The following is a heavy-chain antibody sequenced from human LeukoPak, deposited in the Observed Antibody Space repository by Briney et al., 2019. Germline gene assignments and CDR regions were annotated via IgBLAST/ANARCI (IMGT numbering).Heavy chain of an antibody. CDR2: ISGTGGTT. J-gene: IGHJ4*02. Sequence: PGGSLRLSCAASGFTFSSYAMSWVRQAPGKGLEWVSTISGTGGTTYYADSVKGRFTISRDNSKNTVYLQMNSLRAEDTAVYYCAKAPGYYDSSGYYDYWGQGTLVTVSS. CDR1: GFTFSSYA. CDR3: AKAPGYYDSSGYYDY. V-gene: IGHV3-23*01. D-gene: IGHD3-22*01.